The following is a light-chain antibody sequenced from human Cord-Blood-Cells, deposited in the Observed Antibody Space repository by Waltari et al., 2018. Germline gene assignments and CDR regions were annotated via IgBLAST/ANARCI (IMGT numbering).Light chain of an antibody. Sequence: QSALTQPASVSGSPGQSITISCTGTSSYVGSYNLFSWYQQHPGKAPKLMIYEGSKRPSGVSNRFSGSKSGNTGSLTISGLQAEDEADYYCCSYAGSSIVVFGGGTKLTVL. CDR2: EGS. CDR3: CSYAGSSIVV. V-gene: IGLV2-23*01. CDR1: SSYVGSYNL. J-gene: IGLJ2*01.